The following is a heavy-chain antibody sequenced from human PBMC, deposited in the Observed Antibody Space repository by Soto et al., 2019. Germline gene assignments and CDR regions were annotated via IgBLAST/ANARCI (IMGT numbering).Heavy chain of an antibody. CDR1: GGSISSSSYY. CDR2: IYYSGST. Sequence: SETLSLTCTVSGGSISSSSYYWGWIRQPPGKGLEWIGSIYYSGSTYYNPSLKSRVTISVDTSKNQFSLKLSSVTAADTAVYYCAGDRISYYDSSGYYVCWGQGTLVTVSS. CDR3: AGDRISYYDSSGYYVC. D-gene: IGHD3-22*01. V-gene: IGHV4-39*01. J-gene: IGHJ4*02.